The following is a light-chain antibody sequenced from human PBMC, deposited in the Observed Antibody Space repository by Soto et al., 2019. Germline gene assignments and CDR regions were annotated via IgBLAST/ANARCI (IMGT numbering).Light chain of an antibody. CDR2: AAY. Sequence: DIQMTQSPSSLSASVGDRITITCRASHSIDNYLSWYQLKPGKAPRLLIYAAYNLQRGVPARFTGSGSGTDFTLTINNLQPDDCAVYYCQQCVSIPPTFGHGTKVETK. J-gene: IGKJ1*01. CDR3: QQCVSIPPT. V-gene: IGKV1-39*01. CDR1: HSIDNY.